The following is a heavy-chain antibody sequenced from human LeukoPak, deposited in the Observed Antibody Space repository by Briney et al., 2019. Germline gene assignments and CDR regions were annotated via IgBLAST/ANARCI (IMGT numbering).Heavy chain of an antibody. CDR3: ARGGSVAAADYWYFDL. Sequence: GGSLRLSCAASGFTFSSYSMNWVRQAPGKGLEWVSYISSSTSTIYYADSVKGRFTISRDNARNSLYLQMNSLRAEDTAVYYCARGGSVAAADYWYFDLWGRGTLVTVSS. D-gene: IGHD6-13*01. CDR1: GFTFSSYS. V-gene: IGHV3-48*04. CDR2: ISSSTSTI. J-gene: IGHJ2*01.